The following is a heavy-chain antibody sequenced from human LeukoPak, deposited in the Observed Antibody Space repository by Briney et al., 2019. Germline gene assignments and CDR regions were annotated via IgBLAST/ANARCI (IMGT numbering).Heavy chain of an antibody. Sequence: GASVKVSCKASGYTFTNYDVNWVRQAPGQGLEWMGRINPNSGGTNYAQKFQGRVTMTRDTSISTAYMELSRLRSDDTAVYYCARVILEGIDYWGQGTLVTVSS. J-gene: IGHJ4*02. CDR3: ARVILEGIDY. V-gene: IGHV1-2*06. D-gene: IGHD3/OR15-3a*01. CDR2: INPNSGGT. CDR1: GYTFTNYD.